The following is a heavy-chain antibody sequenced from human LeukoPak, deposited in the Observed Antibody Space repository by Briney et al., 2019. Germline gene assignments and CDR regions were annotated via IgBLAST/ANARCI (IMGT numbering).Heavy chain of an antibody. D-gene: IGHD3-10*01. CDR3: AREMGGDYGSGTFFDL. Sequence: GGSLRLSCAASEFVFSDYYMSWVRQAPGKGLEWVSYISSGGDTKYYADSVKGGFTISRDNAKNSLYLQMNNLGAEDTAVYYCAREMGGDYGSGTFFDLWGQGNMVTVSS. CDR1: EFVFSDYY. CDR2: ISSGGDTK. V-gene: IGHV3-11*01. J-gene: IGHJ4*02.